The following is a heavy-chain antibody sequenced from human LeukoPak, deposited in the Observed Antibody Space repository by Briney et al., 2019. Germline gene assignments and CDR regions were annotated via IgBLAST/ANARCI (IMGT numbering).Heavy chain of an antibody. J-gene: IGHJ4*02. CDR1: GFTFGAYA. CDR3: TTDGIVEMVYFDY. D-gene: IGHD5-24*01. Sequence: GGSLRLSCAASGFTFGAYAVSWVRQAPGKGLEWVGFIRSKTYGGAADYAASVQGRFTISRDDSKSIAYLQMNSLKTEDTAVYYCTTDGIVEMVYFDYWGQGTLVTVSS. V-gene: IGHV3-49*04. CDR2: IRSKTYGGAA.